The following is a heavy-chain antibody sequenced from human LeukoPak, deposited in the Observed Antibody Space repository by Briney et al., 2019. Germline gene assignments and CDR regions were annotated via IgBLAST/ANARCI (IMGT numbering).Heavy chain of an antibody. D-gene: IGHD3-10*01. CDR2: ISYDGSNK. CDR1: GFTFSSYA. V-gene: IGHV3-30-3*01. CDR3: AKDRGAWDYYGSGSQDY. J-gene: IGHJ4*02. Sequence: PGGSLRLSCAASGFTFSSYAMHWVRQAPGKGLEWVAVISYDGSNKYDGDSVKGRFTISRDNSKNTLYLQTNSLRAEDTAVYYCAKDRGAWDYYGSGSQDYWGQGTLVTVSS.